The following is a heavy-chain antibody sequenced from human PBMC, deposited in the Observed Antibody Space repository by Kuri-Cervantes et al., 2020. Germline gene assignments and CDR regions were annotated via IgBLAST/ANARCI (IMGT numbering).Heavy chain of an antibody. V-gene: IGHV4-59*12. D-gene: IGHD3-10*01. J-gene: IGHJ4*02. CDR1: GGPLRSYY. CDR2: VYYSGST. CDR3: ARTLLWLGEKIDY. Sequence: SKTLSLTGTVSGGPLRSYYWSWIRQPPGKGLEWVGYVYYSGSTNYNPSLKSRVTISVDTSKNQFSLKLSSVTAADTAVYYGARTLLWLGEKIDYWGQGTLVTVSS.